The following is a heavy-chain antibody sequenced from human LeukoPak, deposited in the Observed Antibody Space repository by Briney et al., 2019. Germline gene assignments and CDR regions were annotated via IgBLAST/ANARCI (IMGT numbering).Heavy chain of an antibody. CDR3: ARVGSYAFDY. CDR1: GGSFSGYY. D-gene: IGHD3-16*01. J-gene: IGHJ4*02. Sequence: SETLSLTCAVYGGSFSGYYWSWIRQPPGKGLEWIGEINHSGSTNYNPSLKSRVTISVDPSKNQFSLKLSSVTAADTAVYYCARVGSYAFDYWGQGTLVTVSS. CDR2: INHSGST. V-gene: IGHV4-34*01.